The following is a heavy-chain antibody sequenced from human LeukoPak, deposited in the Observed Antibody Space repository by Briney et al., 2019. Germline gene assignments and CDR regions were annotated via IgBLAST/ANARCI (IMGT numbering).Heavy chain of an antibody. J-gene: IGHJ4*02. D-gene: IGHD2/OR15-2a*01. CDR1: VVTLSAYW. CDR2: IKPDGSTT. V-gene: IGHV3-74*01. Sequence: GGSLRLSCARSVVTLSAYWMQWVRHVPGKGLVSVSSIKPDGSTTNYAVSVKRRFPISRDNAANTLFLLANNLSVVDTAVYYCARGGPTTLFWGQGTLVTISS. CDR3: ARGGPTTLF.